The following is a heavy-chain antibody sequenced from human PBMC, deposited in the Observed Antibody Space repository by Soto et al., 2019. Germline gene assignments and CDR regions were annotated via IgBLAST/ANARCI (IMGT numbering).Heavy chain of an antibody. V-gene: IGHV1-69*06. D-gene: IGHD3-3*01. CDR1: GGTFSSYA. CDR3: AATYYDFWSGPTAPLNWFDP. J-gene: IGHJ5*02. CDR2: IIPIFGTA. Sequence: GASVKVSCKASGGTFSSYAISWVRQAPGQGLEWMGGIIPIFGTANYAQKFQGRVTITADKSTSTAYMELSSLRSEGTAVYYCAATYYDFWSGPTAPLNWFDPWGQGTLVTVSS.